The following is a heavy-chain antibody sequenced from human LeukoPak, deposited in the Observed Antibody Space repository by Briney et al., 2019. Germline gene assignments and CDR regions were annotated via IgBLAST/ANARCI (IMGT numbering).Heavy chain of an antibody. CDR3: AREGYYYYGMDV. Sequence: GSLRLSCAASGFTFISYGMHWVRQAPGKGLEWVAVIWYDGSNKYYADSVKGRFTISRDNSKNTLYLQMNSLRAEDTAVYYCAREGYYYYGMDVWGQGTTVTVSS. V-gene: IGHV3-33*01. CDR2: IWYDGSNK. CDR1: GFTFISYG. J-gene: IGHJ6*02.